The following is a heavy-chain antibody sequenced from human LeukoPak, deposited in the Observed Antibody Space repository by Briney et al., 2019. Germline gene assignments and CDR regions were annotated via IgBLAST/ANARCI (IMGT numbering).Heavy chain of an antibody. Sequence: PGGSLRLSCAASGFTFSSYSMNWVRQALGKGLEWVSSISSSSSYIYYADSVKGRFTISRDNAKNSLYLQMNSLRAEDTAVYYCAKYRPGTYYRGPGMDVWGQGTTVTVSS. CDR3: AKYRPGTYYRGPGMDV. CDR2: ISSSSSYI. V-gene: IGHV3-21*04. CDR1: GFTFSSYS. D-gene: IGHD3-10*01. J-gene: IGHJ6*02.